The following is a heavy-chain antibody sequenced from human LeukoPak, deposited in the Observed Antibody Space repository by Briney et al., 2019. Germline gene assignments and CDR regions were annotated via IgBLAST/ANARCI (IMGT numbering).Heavy chain of an antibody. J-gene: IGHJ4*02. Sequence: SETLSLTCAVSGGSLSTTSWWVWLRQPPGKGLEWIGEVYHSGGGNKNYNPSLKSRATISIDTSRNQFSLKLSSVTAADTAVYYCASSLWYGDYPFDYWGQGTLVTVSS. V-gene: IGHV4-4*02. CDR1: GGSLSTTSW. D-gene: IGHD4-17*01. CDR2: VYHSGGGNK. CDR3: ASSLWYGDYPFDY.